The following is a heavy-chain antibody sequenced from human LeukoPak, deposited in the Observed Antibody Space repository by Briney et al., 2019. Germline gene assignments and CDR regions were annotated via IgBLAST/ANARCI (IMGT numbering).Heavy chain of an antibody. CDR3: AKDSVAATYNWFDP. CDR1: GFTFSSYG. V-gene: IGHV3-30*02. J-gene: IGHJ5*02. CDR2: IRYDGSNK. D-gene: IGHD6-13*01. Sequence: PGGSLRLSCAASGFTFSSYGMHWVRQAPGKGLEWVAFIRYDGSNKYYADSVKGRFTISRDNSKNTLYLQMNSLRAEDTAVYYCAKDSVAATYNWFDPWGQGTLVTVSS.